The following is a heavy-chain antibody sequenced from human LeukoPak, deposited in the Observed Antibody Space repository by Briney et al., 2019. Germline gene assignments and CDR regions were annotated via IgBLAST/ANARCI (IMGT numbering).Heavy chain of an antibody. Sequence: SETLSLTCTVSGDSISSYYWSWIRQPPGKGLEWIGYIYYSGSTNYKPSLKSRVTISVDTSKNQFSLKLSSVTAADTAVYYCARDVVVVVASDSNFDYWGQGTLVTVSS. CDR3: ARDVVVVVASDSNFDY. J-gene: IGHJ4*02. D-gene: IGHD2-15*01. V-gene: IGHV4-59*01. CDR2: IYYSGST. CDR1: GDSISSYY.